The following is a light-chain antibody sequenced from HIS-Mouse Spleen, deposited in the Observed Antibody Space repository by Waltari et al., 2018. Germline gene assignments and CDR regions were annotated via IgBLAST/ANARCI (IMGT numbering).Light chain of an antibody. CDR3: CSYAGSSTLV. CDR1: SSDVGSYNL. Sequence: QSALTQPASVSGSPGQSITISCTGTSSDVGSYNLVPWYQQHPGKAPKLMIYEGSKRPSGVSNHVSGSKSGYTASLTSSGLQAEDEADYYCCSYAGSSTLVFGGGTKLTVL. J-gene: IGLJ2*01. V-gene: IGLV2-23*01. CDR2: EGS.